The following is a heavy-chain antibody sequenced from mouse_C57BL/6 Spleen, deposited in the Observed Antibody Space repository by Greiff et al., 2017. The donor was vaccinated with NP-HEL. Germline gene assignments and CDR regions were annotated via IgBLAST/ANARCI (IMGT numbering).Heavy chain of an antibody. D-gene: IGHD2-4*01. V-gene: IGHV1-31*01. J-gene: IGHJ4*01. CDR1: GYSFTGYY. Sequence: EVHLVESGPELVKPGASVKISCKASGYSFTGYYMHWVKQSHGNILDWIGYIYPYNGVSSYNQKFKGKATLTVDKSSSTAYMELRSLTSEDSAVYYCAKGGNYYDYDEDYAMDYWGQGTSVTVSS. CDR2: IYPYNGVS. CDR3: AKGGNYYDYDEDYAMDY.